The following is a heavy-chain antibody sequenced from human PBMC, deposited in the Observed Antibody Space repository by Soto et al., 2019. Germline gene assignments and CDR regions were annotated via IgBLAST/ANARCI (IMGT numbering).Heavy chain of an antibody. D-gene: IGHD2-2*01. CDR1: GGSFSGYY. V-gene: IGHV4-34*01. Sequence: SETLSLTCAVYGGSFSGYYWSWIRQPPGKGLEWIGEINHSGSTNYNPSLKSRVTISVDTSKNQFSLKLSSVTAADTAVYYCARGVVSCSSTSCYNYFDYWGQGTLVTVSS. J-gene: IGHJ4*02. CDR3: ARGVVSCSSTSCYNYFDY. CDR2: INHSGST.